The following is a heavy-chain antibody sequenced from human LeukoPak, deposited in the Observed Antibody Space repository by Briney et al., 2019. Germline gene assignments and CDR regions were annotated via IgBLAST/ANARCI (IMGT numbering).Heavy chain of an antibody. CDR1: GYSFTSYW. CDR2: IDPSDSDT. CDR3: ARHFLGELPDMDV. V-gene: IGHV5-10-1*01. Sequence: GGSLRISCKGSGYSFTSYWISWVRQMPGKGLEWMGRIDPSDSDTKYSPSFQGHVTISGDESASTAYLQWSSLKASDTAMYYCARHFLGELPDMDVWGQGTTVTVSS. J-gene: IGHJ6*02. D-gene: IGHD1-14*01.